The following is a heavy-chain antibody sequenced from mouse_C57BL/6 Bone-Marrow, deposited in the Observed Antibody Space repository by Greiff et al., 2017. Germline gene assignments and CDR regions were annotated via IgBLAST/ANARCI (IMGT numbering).Heavy chain of an antibody. CDR2: IYPGGGYT. Sequence: QVQLQQSGAELVRPGTSVKMSCKASGYTFTNYWIGWVKQRPGHGLEWIGDIYPGGGYTNYNEKFKGKATLTADKSSSTTYMQFSSLTSEDSAIFYCARGDDYGPIDYWGQGTTLTVSS. J-gene: IGHJ2*01. CDR3: ARGDDYGPIDY. CDR1: GYTFTNYW. V-gene: IGHV1-63*01. D-gene: IGHD2-4*01.